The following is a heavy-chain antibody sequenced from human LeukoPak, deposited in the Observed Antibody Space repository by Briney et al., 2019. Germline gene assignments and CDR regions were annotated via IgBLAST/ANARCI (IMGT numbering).Heavy chain of an antibody. J-gene: IGHJ4*02. D-gene: IGHD6-13*01. CDR3: ARGPGSSSWYLNLEGGYYFDY. V-gene: IGHV3-21*01. Sequence: KDVRSLRLSCAASKFTFSDYSMSWVREAPGKGLEWVSSISSIRNYIYYADSVEGRFTVSRDNAKNSLYLQMNSLRAEDTAVYYCARGPGSSSWYLNLEGGYYFDYWGQGTLVTVSS. CDR2: ISSIRNYI. CDR1: KFTFSDYS.